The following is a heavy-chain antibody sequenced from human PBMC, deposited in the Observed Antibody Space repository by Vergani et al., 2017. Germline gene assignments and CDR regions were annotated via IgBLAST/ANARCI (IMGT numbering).Heavy chain of an antibody. J-gene: IGHJ6*02. CDR2: IHHSGDT. CDR1: DSSIMTNPY. V-gene: IGHV4-38-2*01. D-gene: IGHD3-10*01. CDR3: ARHRGSGGFFPSSYFYGMDV. Sequence: QVQLQESGPGLVKPSETLTLTCDVSDSSIMTNPYWGWFRQSPGKGPEWIGCIHHSGDTHYNSSLKSRVSISIVSSSKFSLILTSVTAADTAIYYCARHRGSGGFFPSSYFYGMDVWGHGTTVTVSS.